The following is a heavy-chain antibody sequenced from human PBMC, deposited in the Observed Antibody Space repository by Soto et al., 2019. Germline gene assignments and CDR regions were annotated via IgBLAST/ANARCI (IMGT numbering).Heavy chain of an antibody. D-gene: IGHD2-2*01. CDR2: IYYSGST. CDR3: ARRRHSNSCGYGMDV. Sequence: LSLTCTVSGGSISSSSYYWGWIRQPPGKGLEWIGSIYYSGSTYYNPSLKSRVTISVDTSKNQFSLKLSSVTAADTAVYYCARRRHSNSCGYGMDVWGQGTTVTVSS. J-gene: IGHJ6*02. CDR1: GGSISSSSYY. V-gene: IGHV4-39*01.